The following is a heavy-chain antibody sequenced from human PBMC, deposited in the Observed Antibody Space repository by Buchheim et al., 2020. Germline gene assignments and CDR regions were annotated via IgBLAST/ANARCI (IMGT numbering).Heavy chain of an antibody. CDR2: IILILGIA. J-gene: IGHJ2*01. CDR1: GGTFSSYA. D-gene: IGHD2-15*01. Sequence: QVQLVQSGAEVKKPGSSVKVSCKASGGTFSSYAISWVRQAPGQGLEWMGRIILILGIANYAQKFQGRVTITADKSTSTAYLELSSLRSEDTAVYYCARDLRYCSGGSCFDLWGRGTL. CDR3: ARDLRYCSGGSCFDL. V-gene: IGHV1-69*04.